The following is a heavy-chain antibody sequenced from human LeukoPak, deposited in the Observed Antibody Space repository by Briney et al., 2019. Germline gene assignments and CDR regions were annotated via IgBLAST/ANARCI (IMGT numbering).Heavy chain of an antibody. Sequence: SETLSLTCTVSGGSISSGDYYWSWIRQPPGKGLEWIGYIYYSGSTYYNPSLKSRVTISVDTSKNQFSLKLSSVTAADTAVYYCARDFVPFWSGPNYYGMDVWGQGTTVTVSS. CDR2: IYYSGST. D-gene: IGHD3-3*01. V-gene: IGHV4-30-4*02. CDR3: ARDFVPFWSGPNYYGMDV. CDR1: GGSISSGDYY. J-gene: IGHJ6*02.